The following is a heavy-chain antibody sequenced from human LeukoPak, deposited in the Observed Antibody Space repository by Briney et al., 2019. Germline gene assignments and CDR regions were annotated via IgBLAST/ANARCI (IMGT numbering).Heavy chain of an antibody. J-gene: IGHJ5*02. D-gene: IGHD3-16*01. Sequence: ASVKVSCKASGYTLTSYAIHWVRQAPGQMLEWMGWLNGGSGATKYSQKFQGRVTITRDTSATTAYMELSSMRSEDTAVYYCAIEGWGSFNWFDHWGRGTLVTVSS. V-gene: IGHV1-3*01. CDR1: GYTLTSYA. CDR3: AIEGWGSFNWFDH. CDR2: LNGGSGAT.